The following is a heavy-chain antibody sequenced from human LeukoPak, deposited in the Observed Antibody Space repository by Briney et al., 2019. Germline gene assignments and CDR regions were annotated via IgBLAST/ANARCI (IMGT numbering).Heavy chain of an antibody. Sequence: SETLSLTCAVYGVSFSGYYWSWIRQPPGKGLEWIGEINHSGSTNYNPSLKSRVTISVDTSKNQFSLKLSSVTAADTAVYYCARRLFFGVVTLRGSAFDIWGQGTMVTVSS. J-gene: IGHJ3*02. V-gene: IGHV4-34*01. CDR2: INHSGST. CDR1: GVSFSGYY. D-gene: IGHD3-3*01. CDR3: ARRLFFGVVTLRGSAFDI.